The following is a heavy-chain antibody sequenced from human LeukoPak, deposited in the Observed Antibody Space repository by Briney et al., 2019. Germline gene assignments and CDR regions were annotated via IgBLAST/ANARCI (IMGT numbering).Heavy chain of an antibody. V-gene: IGHV4-34*01. Sequence: PSETLSLTCAVYGGSFSGYYWSWIRQPPGKGLEWIGEINHSGSTNYDPSLKSRVTISVDTSKNQFSLKLSSVTAADTAVYYCARGSIVVVPAAVHYYFDYWGQGTLVTVSS. J-gene: IGHJ4*02. D-gene: IGHD2-2*01. CDR3: ARGSIVVVPAAVHYYFDY. CDR1: GGSFSGYY. CDR2: INHSGST.